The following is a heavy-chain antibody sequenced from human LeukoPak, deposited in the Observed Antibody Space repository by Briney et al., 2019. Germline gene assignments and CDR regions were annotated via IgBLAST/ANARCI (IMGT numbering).Heavy chain of an antibody. V-gene: IGHV3-48*03. CDR1: GFTFSSYE. CDR2: ISSSGSSI. D-gene: IGHD3-10*01. Sequence: GGSLRLSCAASGFTFSSYEMNWVRQAPGKGLEWVSYISSSGSSIYYADSVKGRFTISRDNAKNSLYLQMNSLRAEDTAVYYCAKTYYYGSGSYYKFLDYWGQGTLVTVSS. J-gene: IGHJ4*02. CDR3: AKTYYYGSGSYYKFLDY.